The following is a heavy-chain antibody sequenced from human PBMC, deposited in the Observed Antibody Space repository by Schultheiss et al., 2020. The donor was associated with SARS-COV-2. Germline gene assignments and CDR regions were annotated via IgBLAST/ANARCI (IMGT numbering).Heavy chain of an antibody. CDR3: ARYGSGTLNWFDP. CDR1: GFTFSSYA. Sequence: GGSLRLSCAASGFTFSSYAMSWVRQAPGKGLEWVSAISGSGGSTYYADSVKGRFTISRDNAKNSLYLQMNSLRAEDTAVYYCARYGSGTLNWFDPWGQGTLVTVSS. J-gene: IGHJ5*02. D-gene: IGHD3-10*01. CDR2: ISGSGGST. V-gene: IGHV3-23*01.